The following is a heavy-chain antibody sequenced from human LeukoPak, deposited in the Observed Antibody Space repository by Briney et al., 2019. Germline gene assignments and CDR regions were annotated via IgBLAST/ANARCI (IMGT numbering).Heavy chain of an antibody. CDR3: ARSTYYGSGSHKFDY. Sequence: PSETLSLTCTVSGGSISSYYWSWIRQPPGKGLEWIGYIYYSGSTNYNPSLKSRVTISVDTSKNQFSLKLSSVTAADTAVYYCARSTYYGSGSHKFDYWGQGTLVTVSS. V-gene: IGHV4-59*08. CDR1: GGSISSYY. J-gene: IGHJ4*02. D-gene: IGHD3-10*01. CDR2: IYYSGST.